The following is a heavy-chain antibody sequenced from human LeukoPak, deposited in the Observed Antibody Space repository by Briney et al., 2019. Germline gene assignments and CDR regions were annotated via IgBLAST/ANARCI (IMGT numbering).Heavy chain of an antibody. CDR2: MNPNSGNT. CDR1: GYTFTSYD. J-gene: IGHJ4*02. V-gene: IGHV1-8*03. D-gene: IGHD1-26*01. CDR3: ARETRIWEGAAFPDY. Sequence: ASVKVSCKASGYTFTSYDINWVRQATGQGLEWMGWMNPNSGNTGYAQKFQGRVTITRNTSISTAYMELSSLRSDDTAVYYCARETRIWEGAAFPDYWGQGTLVTVSS.